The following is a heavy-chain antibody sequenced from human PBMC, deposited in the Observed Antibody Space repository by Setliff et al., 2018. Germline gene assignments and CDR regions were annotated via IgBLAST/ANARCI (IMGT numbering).Heavy chain of an antibody. D-gene: IGHD2-21*01. CDR3: TTSRAPRVVLAADFDL. J-gene: IGHJ4*02. V-gene: IGHV1-18*01. CDR1: GYTFTNYG. Sequence: ASVKVSCKTSGYTFTNYGINWVRQAPGQGLEWMGWTSAYAQKFQGRVTMTTDTPTSTAYMELRSLTSDDTAVYFCTTSRAPRVVLAADFDLWGQGTLVTVSS. CDR2: TSA.